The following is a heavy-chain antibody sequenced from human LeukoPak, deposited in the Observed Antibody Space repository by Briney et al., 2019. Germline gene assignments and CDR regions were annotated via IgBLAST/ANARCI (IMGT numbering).Heavy chain of an antibody. J-gene: IGHJ4*02. CDR3: ARDQAYSSGWLVY. V-gene: IGHV3-53*01. CDR1: GFTVSSNY. D-gene: IGHD6-19*01. CDR2: IYSGGST. Sequence: GGSLRLSCAASGFTVSSNYMSWVRQAPGKGLEWVSVIYSGGSTYYADSVKGRFTISRDNSKNTLYLQMNSLRAGDTAVYYCARDQAYSSGWLVYWGQGTLVTVSS.